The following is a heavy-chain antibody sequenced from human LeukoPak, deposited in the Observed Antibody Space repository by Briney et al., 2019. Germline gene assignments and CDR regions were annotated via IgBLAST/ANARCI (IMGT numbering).Heavy chain of an antibody. CDR1: GDSVSSNSAA. CDR3: VRSGSGYLDS. D-gene: IGHD6-19*01. Sequence: SQTLSLTCAISGDSVSSNSAAWNWIRQSPSRGLEWLGRTYYRSKWYNHYSSSVKSRITVNPDTSKNQFSLQLTSVTPEDTAVYYCVRSGSGYLDSWGQGTLVTVSS. CDR2: TYYRSKWYN. V-gene: IGHV6-1*01. J-gene: IGHJ4*02.